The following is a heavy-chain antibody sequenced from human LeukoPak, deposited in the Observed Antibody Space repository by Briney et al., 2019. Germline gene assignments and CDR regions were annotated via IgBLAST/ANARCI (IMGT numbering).Heavy chain of an antibody. J-gene: IGHJ4*02. V-gene: IGHV4-34*01. CDR2: ITHSGST. CDR3: ARDGYGDYARGVDY. Sequence: SETLSLTCDVYGGSFSGYYWSWIRQPPGKGLEWIGEITHSGSTNYNPSLKSRVTISVDTSKNQFSLKLSSVTAADTAVYYCARDGYGDYARGVDYWGQGTLVTVSS. CDR1: GGSFSGYY. D-gene: IGHD4-17*01.